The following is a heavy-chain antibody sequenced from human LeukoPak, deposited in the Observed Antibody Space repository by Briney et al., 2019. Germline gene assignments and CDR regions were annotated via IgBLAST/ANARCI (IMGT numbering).Heavy chain of an antibody. V-gene: IGHV4-34*01. CDR3: ARGRFGGWAFDI. J-gene: IGHJ3*02. CDR1: GGSFSGYY. D-gene: IGHD3-10*01. Sequence: PSETLSLTCAVYGGSFSGYYWSWIRQPPGKGLEWIGEINHSGSTNYNPSLKSRVTISVDTSKNQFSLKLSSVTAADTAVYYCARGRFGGWAFDIWGQGTMVTVSS. CDR2: INHSGST.